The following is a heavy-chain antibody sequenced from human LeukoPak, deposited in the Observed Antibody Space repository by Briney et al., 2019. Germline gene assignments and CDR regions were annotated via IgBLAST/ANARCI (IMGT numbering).Heavy chain of an antibody. Sequence: ASVKVSCKASGYTFTGYYMHWVRQAPGQGLEWMGWINPNSGGTNYAQKFQGRVTMTRDTSISTAYMELSSLRSEDTAVYYCARDTWGFLNYWGQGTLVTVSS. CDR1: GYTFTGYY. V-gene: IGHV1-2*02. CDR2: INPNSGGT. J-gene: IGHJ4*02. D-gene: IGHD3-3*01. CDR3: ARDTWGFLNY.